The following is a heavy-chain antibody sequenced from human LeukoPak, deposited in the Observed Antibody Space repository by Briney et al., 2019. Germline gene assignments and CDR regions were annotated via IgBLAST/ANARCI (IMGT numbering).Heavy chain of an antibody. Sequence: SVKVSCKAYGGTFSSYAISWVRQAPGQGLEWMGRIIPIFGIANYAQKFQGRVTITADKSTSTAYMELSSLRSEDTAVYYCAKGYCSSTSCYADGMDVWGQGTTVTVSS. CDR2: IIPIFGIA. D-gene: IGHD2-2*01. CDR3: AKGYCSSTSCYADGMDV. CDR1: GGTFSSYA. J-gene: IGHJ6*02. V-gene: IGHV1-69*04.